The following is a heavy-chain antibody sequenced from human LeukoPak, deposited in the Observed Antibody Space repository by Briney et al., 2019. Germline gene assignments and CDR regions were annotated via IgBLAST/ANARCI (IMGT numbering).Heavy chain of an antibody. J-gene: IGHJ4*02. CDR3: ARVDCSGDECYSEVY. V-gene: IGHV1-18*01. CDR1: GYTFFYYG. Sequence: ASVKVSCKASGYTFFYYGVSWVRQAPGQGLEWMGCISTDNGNTNYAQKLQGRVTLTTDISTSTAYMELRSLRSDDTAVYYCARVDCSGDECYSEVYWGQGTLVTVSS. CDR2: ISTDNGNT. D-gene: IGHD2-15*01.